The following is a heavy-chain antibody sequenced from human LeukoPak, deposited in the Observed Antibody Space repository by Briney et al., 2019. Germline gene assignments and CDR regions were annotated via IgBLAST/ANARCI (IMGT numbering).Heavy chain of an antibody. V-gene: IGHV3-21*01. CDR2: ISSSSSYI. D-gene: IGHD3-22*01. CDR3: ARDPSILYYDSSGTDY. Sequence: GGSLRLSCAASGFTFSSYSMNWVRQAPGKGLEWVSSISSSSSYIYYADSAKGRFTISRDNAKNSLYLQMNSLGAEDTAVYYCARDPSILYYDSSGTDYWGQGTLVTVSS. CDR1: GFTFSSYS. J-gene: IGHJ4*02.